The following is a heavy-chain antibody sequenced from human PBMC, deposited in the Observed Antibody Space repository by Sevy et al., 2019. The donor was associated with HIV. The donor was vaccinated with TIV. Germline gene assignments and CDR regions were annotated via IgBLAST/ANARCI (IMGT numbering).Heavy chain of an antibody. Sequence: ASVKVSCKASGYTFTGQYIHWVRQAPGQGLEWMGWINPNSGDTKYAQEFKGRVTMTRDTSISTAYMELSGLKSDDTAVYYCSRDLRLRGYSYGCFDSWGQGTLVTVSS. CDR2: INPNSGDT. V-gene: IGHV1-2*02. J-gene: IGHJ4*02. CDR3: SRDLRLRGYSYGCFDS. D-gene: IGHD5-18*01. CDR1: GYTFTGQY.